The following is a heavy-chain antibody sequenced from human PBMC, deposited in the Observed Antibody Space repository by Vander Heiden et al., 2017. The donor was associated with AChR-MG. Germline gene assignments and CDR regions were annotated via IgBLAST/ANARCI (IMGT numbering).Heavy chain of an antibody. J-gene: IGHJ6*02. CDR1: GFTFSSFS. CDR3: ARDMGVAFGMDV. Sequence: EVQLVESGGGLVQPGESLRLSCAASGFTFSSFSMNWVRQAPGKGLEWVSYIAYSSTIIYYADSVKGRFTISRDNAQNSLYLQMKSLRDDDTAVYYCARDMGVAFGMDVWGQGTTVTVSS. V-gene: IGHV3-48*02. CDR2: IAYSSTII.